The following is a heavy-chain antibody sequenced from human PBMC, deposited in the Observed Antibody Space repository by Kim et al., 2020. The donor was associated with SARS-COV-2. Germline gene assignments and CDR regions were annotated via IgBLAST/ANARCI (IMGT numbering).Heavy chain of an antibody. CDR2: RWYDGSNK. D-gene: IGHD4-4*01. Sequence: GGSLRLSCAASGFTFSSYGMRWVRQAPGKGLEWVAVRWYDGSNKYYADSVKGRCTISRDNSKNTLYLQMNSLSAEDTAVYYCAREIPAHDYSIYGMDVWGQGTTVTVSS. V-gene: IGHV3-33*01. J-gene: IGHJ6*02. CDR3: AREIPAHDYSIYGMDV. CDR1: GFTFSSYG.